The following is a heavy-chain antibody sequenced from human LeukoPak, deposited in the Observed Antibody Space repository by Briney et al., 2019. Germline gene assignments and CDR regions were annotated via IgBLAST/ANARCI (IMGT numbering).Heavy chain of an antibody. D-gene: IGHD5-12*01. Sequence: PGGSLRLSCAASGFTFSTSWMYWVRQAPGKGLVWVSRINSDGRSMGYADSVKGRFTISRDDSKNTGYLQMISLQTEDTAVYYCTTDFLQGYSGSWGQGTLVTVSS. V-gene: IGHV3-74*01. CDR1: GFTFSTSW. CDR2: INSDGRSM. J-gene: IGHJ5*02. CDR3: TTDFLQGYSGS.